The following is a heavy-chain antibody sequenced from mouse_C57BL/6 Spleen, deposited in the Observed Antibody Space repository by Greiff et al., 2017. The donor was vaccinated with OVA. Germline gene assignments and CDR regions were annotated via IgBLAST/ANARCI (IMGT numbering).Heavy chain of an antibody. CDR2: INPNNGGT. V-gene: IGHV1-18*01. J-gene: IGHJ2*01. D-gene: IGHD1-1*01. CDR3: ARGGYYGSGYGYFDD. Sequence: VQLQQSGPELVKPGASVKIPCKASGYTFTDYNMDWVKQSHGKSLEWIGDINPNNGGTIYNQKFKGKATLTADKSSSTAYMELRSLTSEDTAVYYCARGGYYGSGYGYFDDWGQGTTLTVSS. CDR1: GYTFTDYN.